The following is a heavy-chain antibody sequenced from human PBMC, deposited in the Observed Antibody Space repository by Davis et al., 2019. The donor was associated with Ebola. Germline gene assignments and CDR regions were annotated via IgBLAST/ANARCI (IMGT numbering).Heavy chain of an antibody. Sequence: ASVTVSCKASGYTFTSYYMHWVRQGPGQGLEWMGIINPSGGSTSYAQKFQGRVTMTRDTSTSTVYMELSSLRSEDTAVYYCAREGHVDTAMVSVGLYYYYGMDVWGQGTTVTVSS. V-gene: IGHV1-46*01. CDR2: INPSGGST. J-gene: IGHJ6*02. D-gene: IGHD5-18*01. CDR3: AREGHVDTAMVSVGLYYYYGMDV. CDR1: GYTFTSYY.